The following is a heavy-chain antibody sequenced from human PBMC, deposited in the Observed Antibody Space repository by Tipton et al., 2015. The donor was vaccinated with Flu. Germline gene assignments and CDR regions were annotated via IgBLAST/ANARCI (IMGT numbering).Heavy chain of an antibody. D-gene: IGHD6-19*01. CDR3: ARTAKIWLAVAGIQVWFDP. CDR2: ISPYNGKV. J-gene: IGHJ5*02. V-gene: IGHV1-18*01. Sequence: QVQLVQSGTEVRKAGASVKVSCKASGYTFSSYGISWVRQAPGQGLEWMGWISPYNGKVKYAKKFQGRVTMTTDTSTSTAYMELRSLRSDDTAVYYCARTAKIWLAVAGIQVWFDPWGQGTLVTVSS. CDR1: GYTFSSYG.